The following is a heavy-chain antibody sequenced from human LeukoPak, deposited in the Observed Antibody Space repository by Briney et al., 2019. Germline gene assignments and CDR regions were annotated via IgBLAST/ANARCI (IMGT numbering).Heavy chain of an antibody. CDR1: GDSISGYY. Sequence: PSESLSLTCTVSGDSISGYYWSWIRQPAGKGLEWIGRIYTSGSTNYNPSLKSRVTMSVDTSKNQFSLKLSSVTAADAAVYYCARDSIAVAGDYYYGMDVWGQGTTVTVSS. V-gene: IGHV4-4*07. D-gene: IGHD6-19*01. CDR3: ARDSIAVAGDYYYGMDV. J-gene: IGHJ6*02. CDR2: IYTSGST.